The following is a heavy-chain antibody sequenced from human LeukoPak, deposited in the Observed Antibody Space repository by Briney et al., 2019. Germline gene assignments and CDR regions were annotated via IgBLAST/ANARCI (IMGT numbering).Heavy chain of an antibody. J-gene: IGHJ4*02. CDR3: ARREGGASPFDY. V-gene: IGHV3-21*01. D-gene: IGHD3-16*01. Sequence: PGGSLRLSCAASGFTFSSYAMSWVRQAPGKGLEWVSSISSSSSYIYYADSVKGRFTISRDNAKNSLYLQMNSLRAEDTAVYYCARREGGASPFDYWGQGTLVTVSS. CDR2: ISSSSSYI. CDR1: GFTFSSYA.